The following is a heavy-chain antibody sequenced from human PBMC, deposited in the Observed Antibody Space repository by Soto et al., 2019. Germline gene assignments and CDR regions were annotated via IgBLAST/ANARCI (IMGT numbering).Heavy chain of an antibody. D-gene: IGHD3-3*01. V-gene: IGHV4-39*01. CDR1: GGSISSSSYY. CDR3: ARHPIFGVVKKVADYYYYYMDV. CDR2: FYYSGST. Sequence: PSETLSLTCTVSGGSISSSSYYWGWIRQPPGKGLEWIGSFYYSGSTYYNPSLKSRVTISVDTSKNQFSLKLSSVTAADTAVYYCARHPIFGVVKKVADYYYYYMDVWGKGTTVTVSS. J-gene: IGHJ6*03.